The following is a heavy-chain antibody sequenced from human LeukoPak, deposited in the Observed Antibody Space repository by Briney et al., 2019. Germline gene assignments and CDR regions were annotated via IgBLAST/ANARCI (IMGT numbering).Heavy chain of an antibody. V-gene: IGHV3-21*01. CDR1: GFTFSSCS. J-gene: IGHJ4*02. Sequence: GGSLRLSCAASGFTFSSCSMNWVRQAPGKGLEWVSSISSSSSYIYYADSVKGRFTISRDNAKNSLYLQMNSLRAEDTAVYYCAREGNMGDHRDYGGQGTLVTVSS. CDR2: ISSSSSYI. D-gene: IGHD2-21*02. CDR3: AREGNMGDHRDY.